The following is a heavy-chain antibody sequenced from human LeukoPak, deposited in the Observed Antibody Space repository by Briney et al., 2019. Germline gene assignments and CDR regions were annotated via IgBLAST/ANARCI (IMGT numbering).Heavy chain of an antibody. J-gene: IGHJ4*02. V-gene: IGHV1-69*13. CDR3: AREGSWVTSSSFDH. D-gene: IGHD6-6*01. CDR1: GGTFSTFS. Sequence: GASVKVSCKADGGTFSTFSISWVRQAPGQGLEWMGGITPLHAAPNYAQKFQGRLTIVADESSNTAYMELTGLRRDDTGVYYCAREGSWVTSSSFDHWGRGTLVTVSS. CDR2: ITPLHAAP.